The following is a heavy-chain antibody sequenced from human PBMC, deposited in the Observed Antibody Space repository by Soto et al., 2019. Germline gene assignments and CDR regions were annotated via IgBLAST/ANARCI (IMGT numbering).Heavy chain of an antibody. Sequence: QVQLQQWGAGLLKPSETLSLTCAVYGGSFSGYYWSWIRQPPGKGLEWVGEINHSGSTNYNPSLKSRVTISVDTSKNQFSLKLSSVTAGDTAVYYCARGINYDYIWGSYRYRPGSNWFDPWGQGTLVTVSS. CDR1: GGSFSGYY. CDR3: ARGINYDYIWGSYRYRPGSNWFDP. D-gene: IGHD3-16*02. CDR2: INHSGST. V-gene: IGHV4-34*01. J-gene: IGHJ5*02.